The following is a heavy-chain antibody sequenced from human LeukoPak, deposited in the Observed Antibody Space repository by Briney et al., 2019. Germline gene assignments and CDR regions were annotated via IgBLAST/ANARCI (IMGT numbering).Heavy chain of an antibody. Sequence: GGSLRLSCAASGFTFSSYAMSWVRQAPGKGLEWVSAISGSGGSTYYADSEKGRFTISRDNSKNTLYLQMNSLRAEDTAVYYCAKGRDGYRGYYFDYWGQGTLVTVSS. V-gene: IGHV3-23*01. CDR3: AKGRDGYRGYYFDY. D-gene: IGHD5-24*01. CDR1: GFTFSSYA. CDR2: ISGSGGST. J-gene: IGHJ4*02.